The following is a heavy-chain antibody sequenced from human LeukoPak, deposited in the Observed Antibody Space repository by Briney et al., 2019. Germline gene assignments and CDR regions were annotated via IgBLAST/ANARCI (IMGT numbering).Heavy chain of an antibody. CDR1: GGTFSSYA. CDR2: INPSGGST. V-gene: IGHV1-46*01. CDR3: ARRAGTAMGLDFDY. Sequence: ASVKVSCKASGGTFSSYAISWVRQAPGQGLEWMGIINPSGGSTSYAQKFQGRVTMTRDTSTSTVYMELSSLRSEDTAVYYCARRAGTAMGLDFDYWGQGTLVTVSS. J-gene: IGHJ4*02. D-gene: IGHD5-18*01.